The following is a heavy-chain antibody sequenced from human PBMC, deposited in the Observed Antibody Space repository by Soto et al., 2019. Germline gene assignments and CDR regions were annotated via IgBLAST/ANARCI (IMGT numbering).Heavy chain of an antibody. CDR2: ISHSGST. CDR3: ASWYYYDSSGYRRGMDV. Sequence: KPSETLSLTCAVYGGSFIGYYWSWIRQPPGKGLEWIGEISHSGSTNYNPSLKSRVTISVDTSKNQFSLKLSSVTAADTAVYYCASWYYYDSSGYRRGMDVWGQGTTVTVSS. D-gene: IGHD3-22*01. V-gene: IGHV4-34*01. CDR1: GGSFIGYY. J-gene: IGHJ6*02.